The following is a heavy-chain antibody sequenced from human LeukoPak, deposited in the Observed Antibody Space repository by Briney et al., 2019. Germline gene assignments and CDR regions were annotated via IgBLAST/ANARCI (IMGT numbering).Heavy chain of an antibody. Sequence: ASVKVSCKASGYTFINYGVSWVRQAPGQGLEWMGWISGYNGDTNYAQNIQGRVTMTTDTSTSTGYLELRSLRSDDTAVYYCAKDPYIVVVTAIFDYWGQGTLVTVSS. V-gene: IGHV1-18*01. CDR3: AKDPYIVVVTAIFDY. D-gene: IGHD2-21*02. CDR1: GYTFINYG. CDR2: ISGYNGDT. J-gene: IGHJ4*02.